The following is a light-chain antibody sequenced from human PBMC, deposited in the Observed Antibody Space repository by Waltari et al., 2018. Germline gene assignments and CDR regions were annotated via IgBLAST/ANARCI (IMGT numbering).Light chain of an antibody. CDR2: GKN. J-gene: IGLJ2*01. Sequence: SSDLTQDPAVSVALGQTVRITCQGDFLRTYDGNWVRQKPGQPPELVIYGKNNRPSGIPDRFSASSSGNTASLIITGAQAEDEADYYCSSRELSGHVVFGGGTRLTVL. CDR1: FLRTYD. V-gene: IGLV3-19*01. CDR3: SSRELSGHVV.